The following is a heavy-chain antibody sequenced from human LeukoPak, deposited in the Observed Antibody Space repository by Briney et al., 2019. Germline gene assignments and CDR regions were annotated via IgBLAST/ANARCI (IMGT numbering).Heavy chain of an antibody. J-gene: IGHJ3*01. CDR1: GYTFTNSW. Sequence: GESLKISCKGSGYTFTNSWIVWVRQMPGKGLEWMGIIYPGDSDTRYSPSFQGQVTISADKSISTAYVQWSSLKASDSAIYYCATAGAQTHAFDFWGQGTMVTVSS. D-gene: IGHD3-10*01. V-gene: IGHV5-51*01. CDR3: ATAGAQTHAFDF. CDR2: IYPGDSDT.